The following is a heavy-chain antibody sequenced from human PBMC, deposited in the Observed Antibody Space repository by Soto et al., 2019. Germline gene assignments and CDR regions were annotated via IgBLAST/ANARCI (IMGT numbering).Heavy chain of an antibody. CDR3: ARDRGAEGAAAATHGMDV. J-gene: IGHJ6*02. V-gene: IGHV1-69*13. CDR2: IIPIFGTA. Sequence: ASVKVSCKASGGTFSSYAISWVRQAPGQGLEWMGGIIPIFGTANYAQKFQGRVTITADESTSTAYMELSSLRSEDTAVYYCARDRGAEGAAAATHGMDVWGQGTTVTVSS. CDR1: GGTFSSYA. D-gene: IGHD6-13*01.